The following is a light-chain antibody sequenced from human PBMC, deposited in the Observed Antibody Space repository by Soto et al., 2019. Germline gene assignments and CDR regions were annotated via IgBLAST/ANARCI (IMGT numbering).Light chain of an antibody. J-gene: IGLJ1*01. CDR3: SPYTSSSTRV. V-gene: IGLV2-14*01. Sequence: QSALTQPASVSGSPGQSITISCTGTSSDVGGYNYVSWYQQLPGKAPKLMIYEVSNRPSGVSNRFSGSKSGNTASLTISGLQAEDEADYHCSPYTSSSTRVFGTGTKVTVL. CDR2: EVS. CDR1: SSDVGGYNY.